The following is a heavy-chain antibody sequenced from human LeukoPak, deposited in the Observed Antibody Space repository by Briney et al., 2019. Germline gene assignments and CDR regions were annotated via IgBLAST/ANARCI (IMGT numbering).Heavy chain of an antibody. J-gene: IGHJ4*02. CDR3: ARAYRSSWYMN. D-gene: IGHD6-13*01. CDR1: GGSVSSGSHY. CDR2: IYYSAST. Sequence: QVQLQESGPGLVKPSETLSLTCTVSGGSVSSGSHYWTWFRQPPGKGLARIGYIYYSASTTYAPSLTNRVTVSIDPSEHQFYLKLSSVTAADTAVYYCARAYRSSWYMNWGQGTLVTVSS. V-gene: IGHV4-61*01.